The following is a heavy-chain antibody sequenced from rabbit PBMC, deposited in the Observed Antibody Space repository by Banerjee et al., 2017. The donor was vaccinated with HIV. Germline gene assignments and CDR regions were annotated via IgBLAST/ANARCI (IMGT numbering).Heavy chain of an antibody. J-gene: IGHJ4*01. Sequence: QSLEESGGDLVKPGASLTLTCTASGFSFSSSYWICWVRQAPGKGLEWIACIYAGSSGSTYYASWAKGRFTISKTSSTTVTLQMTRLTAADTATYFCARDLAGVIGWNFGLWGPGTLVTVS. V-gene: IGHV1S40*01. CDR3: ARDLAGVIGWNFGL. D-gene: IGHD4-1*01. CDR2: IYAGSSGST. CDR1: GFSFSSSYW.